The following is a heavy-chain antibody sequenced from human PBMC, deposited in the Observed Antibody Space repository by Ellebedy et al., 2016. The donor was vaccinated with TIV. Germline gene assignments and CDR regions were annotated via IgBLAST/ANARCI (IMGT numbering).Heavy chain of an antibody. CDR2: ISGSGGST. CDR3: AKAPTAIFAHFYYYSYYMDV. D-gene: IGHD2-21*02. CDR1: GFTFSSYA. J-gene: IGHJ6*03. V-gene: IGHV3-23*01. Sequence: GESLKISXAASGFTFSSYAMSWVRQAPGRRLEWVSAISGSGGSTHYVDSVRGRFTISRDNSKNTLYLQMTSLRAEDTAVSYCAKAPTAIFAHFYYYSYYMDVWGKGTTVTVSS.